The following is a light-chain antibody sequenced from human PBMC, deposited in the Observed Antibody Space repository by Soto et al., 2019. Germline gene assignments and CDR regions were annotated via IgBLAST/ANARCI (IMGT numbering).Light chain of an antibody. J-gene: IGKJ4*01. CDR1: QSVLYSSNNKNY. CDR2: WAS. V-gene: IGKV4-1*01. CDR3: QQYYSTPLT. Sequence: DIVMTQSPDSLAVSLGERATINCKSSQSVLYSSNNKNYLAWYQQKPGQPPKLLIYWASTRESGVPDRFSGSGPGTDFNLTISSLQAQYVAVYYCQQYYSTPLTFGGGTKVEIK.